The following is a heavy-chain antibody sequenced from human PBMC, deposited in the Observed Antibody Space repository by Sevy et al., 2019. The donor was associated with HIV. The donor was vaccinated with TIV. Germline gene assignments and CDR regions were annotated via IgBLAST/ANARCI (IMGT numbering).Heavy chain of an antibody. CDR2: ISGSGGST. D-gene: IGHD2-15*01. CDR1: GFTFSSYA. J-gene: IGHJ4*02. V-gene: IGHV3-23*01. CDR3: AKVGVYCSGGSCYLFDY. Sequence: GGSLRLSCAASGFTFSSYAMSWVRQAPGKGLEWVSAISGSGGSTYYADSVKGRFTISRDNSKNTLYLQMNSLRAEDTAVYYCAKVGVYCSGGSCYLFDYWGQGTLVTVSS.